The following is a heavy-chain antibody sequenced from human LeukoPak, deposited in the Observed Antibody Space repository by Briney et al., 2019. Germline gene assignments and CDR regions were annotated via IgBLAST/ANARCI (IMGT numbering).Heavy chain of an antibody. CDR2: NGSDYKT. CDR3: AKDLHHYVAMDV. D-gene: IGHD3-10*02. V-gene: IGHV3-23*01. J-gene: IGHJ6*02. Sequence: GGTLSLSCAASGFTIGGFAMTWVRPAHGKGLEWISSNGSDYKTHYSEPVKGRFDISRDNSQSTVFLQMNSLRAEDTALYYCAKDLHHYVAMDVWGQGTAVTVSS. CDR1: GFTIGGFA.